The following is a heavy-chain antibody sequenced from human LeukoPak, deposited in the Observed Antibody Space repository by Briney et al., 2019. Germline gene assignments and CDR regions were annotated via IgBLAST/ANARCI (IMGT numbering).Heavy chain of an antibody. J-gene: IGHJ4*02. CDR2: ISGSGGST. D-gene: IGHD5-18*01. CDR3: ALQKGYNRDY. CDR1: GFTFSRYE. Sequence: PGGSLRLSCAASGFTFSRYEMNWVRQAPGKGLEWVSAISGSGGSTYYADSVKGRFTISRDNSKNTLYLQMNSLRAEDTAVYYCALQKGYNRDYWGQGTLVTVSS. V-gene: IGHV3-23*01.